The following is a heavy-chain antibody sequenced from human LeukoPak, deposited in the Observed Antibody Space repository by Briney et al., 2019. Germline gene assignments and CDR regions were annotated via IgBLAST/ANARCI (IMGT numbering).Heavy chain of an antibody. V-gene: IGHV4-34*01. CDR1: GGSFSGYY. D-gene: IGHD3-22*01. CDR3: ARGRYYDSSGYYSP. J-gene: IGHJ4*02. Sequence: SETLSLTCNVYGGSFSGYYWSWIRQPPGKGLEWIGEINHSGSTNYNPSLKSRVTISVDTSKNQFSLKLSSVTAADTAVYYCARGRYYDSSGYYSPWGQGTLVTVSS. CDR2: INHSGST.